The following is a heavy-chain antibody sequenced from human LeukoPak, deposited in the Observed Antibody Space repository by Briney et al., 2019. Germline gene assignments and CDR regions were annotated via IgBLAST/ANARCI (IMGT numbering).Heavy chain of an antibody. CDR2: ISASRST. CDR1: GFTFSTYA. J-gene: IGHJ4*02. V-gene: IGHV3-23*01. Sequence: GGSLRLSCAASGFTFSTYAMSWVRQAPGKGLEWVSLISASRSTYYADSVKGRFTISRDNSKNTLYLQMNSLRAEDTAVYYCARRAGGYSHPYDYWGQGILVTVSS. CDR3: ARRAGGYSHPYDY. D-gene: IGHD4-23*01.